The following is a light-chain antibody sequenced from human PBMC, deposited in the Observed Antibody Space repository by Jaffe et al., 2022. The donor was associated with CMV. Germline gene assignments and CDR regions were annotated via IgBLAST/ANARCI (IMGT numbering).Light chain of an antibody. Sequence: EIVMTQSPATLSVSPGERATLSCRASQSISSNLAWYQQIPGQAPRLLIYGASTRATGIPARFSGSGSGTEFTLTISSLQSEDFAVYYCQQYYNWPLFGPGTKVDIK. J-gene: IGKJ3*01. V-gene: IGKV3-15*01. CDR1: QSISSN. CDR2: GAS. CDR3: QQYYNWPL.